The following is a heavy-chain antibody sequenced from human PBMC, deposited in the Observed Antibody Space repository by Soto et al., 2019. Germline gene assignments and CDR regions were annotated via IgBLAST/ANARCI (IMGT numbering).Heavy chain of an antibody. V-gene: IGHV3-21*01. D-gene: IGHD3-22*01. CDR2: ISSSSSYI. CDR1: GFIFTNYA. Sequence: EVQVSESGGGLVRPGGSLRLSCAASGFIFTNYAMNWVRQAPGKGLEWVSSISSSSSYIYYADSVKGRFTISRDNAKNSLYLQMNSLRAEDTAVYYCARGGYYDSSGYYDEDDAFDIWGQGTMVTVSS. CDR3: ARGGYYDSSGYYDEDDAFDI. J-gene: IGHJ3*02.